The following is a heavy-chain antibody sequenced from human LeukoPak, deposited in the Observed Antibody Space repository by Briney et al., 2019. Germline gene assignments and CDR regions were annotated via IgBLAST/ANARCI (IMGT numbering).Heavy chain of an antibody. Sequence: PGGSLRLSCAASGFTFSSYSMNWVRQAPGKGLEWVSIISSSSNDIHYADSVKGRFTISRDNSKNTLYLQMNSLRAEDTAVYYCAKTVAIPNYDYVWGSLAEYYFDYWGQGTLVTVSS. CDR1: GFTFSSYS. CDR2: ISSSSNDI. J-gene: IGHJ4*02. CDR3: AKTVAIPNYDYVWGSLAEYYFDY. V-gene: IGHV3-21*01. D-gene: IGHD3-16*01.